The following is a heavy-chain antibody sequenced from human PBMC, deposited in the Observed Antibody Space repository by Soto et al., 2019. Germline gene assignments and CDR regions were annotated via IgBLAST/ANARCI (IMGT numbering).Heavy chain of an antibody. CDR3: AKDRWSSSSNWFNP. CDR2: ISGSGGST. J-gene: IGHJ5*02. D-gene: IGHD6-6*01. Sequence: GGSMRVSCAASGFSIISYARNWVSKATGKGLEWVSAISGSGGSTYYADSVKGRFTISRDNSKNTLYLQMNSLRAEDTAVYYCAKDRWSSSSNWFNPWGQGTLVTVSS. V-gene: IGHV3-23*01. CDR1: GFSIISYA.